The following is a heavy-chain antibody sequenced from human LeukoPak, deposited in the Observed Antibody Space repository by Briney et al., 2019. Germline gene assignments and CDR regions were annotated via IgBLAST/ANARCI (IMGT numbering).Heavy chain of an antibody. CDR3: VKDGYCSGGSCARFDY. Sequence: PGGSLRLSCSASGFTFSSYAMHWVRQAPGKGLEYVSAISSNGGSTYYADSVKGRFTISRDNSKNTLYLQMSSLRAEDTAVYYCVKDGYCSGGSCARFDYWGQGTLATVSS. CDR2: ISSNGGST. J-gene: IGHJ4*02. D-gene: IGHD2-15*01. V-gene: IGHV3-64D*06. CDR1: GFTFSSYA.